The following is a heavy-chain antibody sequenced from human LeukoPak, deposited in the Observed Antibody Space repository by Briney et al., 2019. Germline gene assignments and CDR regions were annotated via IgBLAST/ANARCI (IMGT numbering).Heavy chain of an antibody. CDR2: ISSSSTYI. D-gene: IGHD3-10*01. V-gene: IGHV3-21*01. Sequence: GGSLRLSCAASGFTFSSHSMNWVRQAPGKGLEWVSAISSSSTYIKYADSVKGRFTISRDNAKASVYLQMDSLRAEDTAVYYRAKVGTGNQYGSGNFDLWGQGTLVTVSS. CDR3: AKVGTGNQYGSGNFDL. CDR1: GFTFSSHS. J-gene: IGHJ4*02.